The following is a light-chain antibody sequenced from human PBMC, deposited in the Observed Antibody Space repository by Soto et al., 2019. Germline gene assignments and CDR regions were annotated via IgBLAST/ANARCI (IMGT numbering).Light chain of an antibody. CDR1: SSDVGGYNY. CDR2: EVT. CDR3: CSYAGSNNLKV. Sequence: ISCTGTSSDVGGYNYVSWYQQHPGKAPKLMIYEVTKRPSGVPDRFSGSKSGNTASLTVSGLQAEDEADYYCCSYAGSNNLKVFGTGTKVTVL. J-gene: IGLJ1*01. V-gene: IGLV2-8*01.